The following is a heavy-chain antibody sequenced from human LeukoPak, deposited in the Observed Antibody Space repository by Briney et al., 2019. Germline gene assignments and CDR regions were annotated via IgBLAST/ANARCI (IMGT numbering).Heavy chain of an antibody. J-gene: IGHJ4*02. CDR3: ASNVWG. CDR1: GFTFSNYW. CDR2: INQDGSEK. V-gene: IGHV3-7*02. D-gene: IGHD3-16*01. Sequence: PGGSLRLSCTASGFTFSNYWMTWVRQAPGKGLEWVANINQDGSEKYYVDSVRGRFTISRDNAKNSLYLLMNSLTAEDTAVYYCASNVWGWGQGTLVTVSS.